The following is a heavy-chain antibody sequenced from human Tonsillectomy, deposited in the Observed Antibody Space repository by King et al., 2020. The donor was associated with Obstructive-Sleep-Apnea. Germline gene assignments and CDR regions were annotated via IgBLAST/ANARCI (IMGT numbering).Heavy chain of an antibody. D-gene: IGHD3/OR15-3a*01. CDR1: GFTVSSNY. CDR3: ARDQQLVGGLYYYGMDV. V-gene: IGHV3-66*01. Sequence: VQLVESGGGLVQPGGSLRLSCAASGFTVSSNYMSWVRQAPGKGLEWVSVIYSGGSTYYADSVKGRFTIPRDNSKNTLYLQMNSLRAEDTAVYYCARDQQLVGGLYYYGMDVWGQGTTVTVSS. J-gene: IGHJ6*02. CDR2: IYSGGST.